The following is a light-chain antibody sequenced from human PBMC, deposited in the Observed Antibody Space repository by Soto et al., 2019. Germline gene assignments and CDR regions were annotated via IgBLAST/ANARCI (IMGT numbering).Light chain of an antibody. CDR3: QQRSNWPPFT. J-gene: IGKJ3*01. V-gene: IGKV3-11*01. CDR2: DAS. Sequence: EIVLTQSPATLSLSPGERATLSCRASQSVSSYLAWYQQKPGQAPGLLIYDASNRATGIPARFSGSGSGTDFTLTISSLEPEDFAVYYCQQRSNWPPFTFGPGTKVYIK. CDR1: QSVSSY.